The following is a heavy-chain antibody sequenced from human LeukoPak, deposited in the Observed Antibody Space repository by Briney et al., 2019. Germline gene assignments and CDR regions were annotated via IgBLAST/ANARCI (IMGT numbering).Heavy chain of an antibody. Sequence: PSETLSLTCTVSGGSISSGDYYWSWIRQPPGKGLEWIGYIYYSGSTYYNPSLKSRVTISVDTSKNQFSLNLSSVTAADTAVYYCARDQGGDSYGYALFWPMDVWGKGTTVTVSS. CDR2: IYYSGST. V-gene: IGHV4-30-4*08. D-gene: IGHD5-18*01. J-gene: IGHJ6*04. CDR1: GGSISSGDYY. CDR3: ARDQGGDSYGYALFWPMDV.